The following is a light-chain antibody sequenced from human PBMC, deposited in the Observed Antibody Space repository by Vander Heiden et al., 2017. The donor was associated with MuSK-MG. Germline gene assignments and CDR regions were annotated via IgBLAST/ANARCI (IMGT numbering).Light chain of an antibody. V-gene: IGKV3-15*01. Sequence: EIVMTQSPATLSVSPGERATLSCRASQSVSSNLAWYQQKPGQAPRLLIYGASTRATGSPDRFSGSGYGKEFTLTISSLQSEEFAVYYCQQYKNGHPKFFTFGHGTKVDIK. CDR1: QSVSSN. CDR2: GAS. J-gene: IGKJ3*01. CDR3: QQYKNGHPKFFT.